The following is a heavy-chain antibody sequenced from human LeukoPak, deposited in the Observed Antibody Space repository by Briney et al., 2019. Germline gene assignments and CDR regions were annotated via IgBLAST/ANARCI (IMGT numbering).Heavy chain of an antibody. V-gene: IGHV3-30*04. CDR2: ISYDGSNK. D-gene: IGHD6-19*01. CDR3: ARVGSGWEEYFQH. J-gene: IGHJ1*01. Sequence: GRSLGLSCAASGFTFSSYAMHWVRQAPGKGLEWVAVISYDGSNKYYADSVKGRFTISRDNSKNTLYLQMNSLRAEDTAVYYCARVGSGWEEYFQHWGQGTLVTVSS. CDR1: GFTFSSYA.